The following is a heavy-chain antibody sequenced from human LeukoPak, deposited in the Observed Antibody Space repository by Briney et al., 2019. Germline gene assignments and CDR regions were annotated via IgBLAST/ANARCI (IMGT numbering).Heavy chain of an antibody. CDR3: ARDTTVTDYYYYMDV. CDR1: GFTFSSYA. J-gene: IGHJ6*03. D-gene: IGHD4-17*01. V-gene: IGHV3-30*04. CDR2: ISYDGSNK. Sequence: GGSLRPSCAASGFTFSSYAVHWVRQAPGKGLEWVAVISYDGSNKYYADSVKGRFTISRDNSKNTLYLQMNSLRAEDTAVYYCARDTTVTDYYYYMDVWGKGTTVTVSS.